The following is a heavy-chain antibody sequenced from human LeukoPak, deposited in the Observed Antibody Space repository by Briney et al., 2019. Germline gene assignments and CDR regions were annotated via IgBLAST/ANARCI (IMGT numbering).Heavy chain of an antibody. CDR1: GYTFTGYY. Sequence: ASVKVSCKASGYTFTGYYMHWERQAPGQGLEWMGWINPNSGGTNYALKFQGRVTMTRDTSISTAYMELSRLRSDDTAVYYCARAYSGSYIGGYWGQGTLVTVSS. J-gene: IGHJ4*02. V-gene: IGHV1-2*02. CDR2: INPNSGGT. D-gene: IGHD1-26*01. CDR3: ARAYSGSYIGGY.